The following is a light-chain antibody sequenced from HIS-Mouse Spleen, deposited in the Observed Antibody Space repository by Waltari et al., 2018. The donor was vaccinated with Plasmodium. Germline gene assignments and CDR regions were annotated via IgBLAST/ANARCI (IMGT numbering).Light chain of an antibody. CDR3: QQSYSTPPYT. J-gene: IGKJ2*01. V-gene: IGKV1-39*01. CDR2: AAS. CDR1: QSISSY. Sequence: DIQMTQSPSSLSASVGYRVPITCRASQSISSYLNWYQQKPGKAPKLLIYAASSLQSGVPSRFSGSGSGTDFTLTISSLQPEDFATYYCQQSYSTPPYTFGQGTKLEIK.